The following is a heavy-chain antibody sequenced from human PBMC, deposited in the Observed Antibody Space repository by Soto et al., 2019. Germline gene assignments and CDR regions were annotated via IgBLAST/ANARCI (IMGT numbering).Heavy chain of an antibody. V-gene: IGHV3-23*01. CDR2: IGASGAGT. Sequence: PGKGLEWVSGIGASGAGTYYADSVKGRFTISSDNSKNTLHLQMNSLRAEDTGENYCAHPKMERDL. D-gene: IGHD1-26*01. J-gene: IGHJ2*01. CDR3: AHPKMERDL.